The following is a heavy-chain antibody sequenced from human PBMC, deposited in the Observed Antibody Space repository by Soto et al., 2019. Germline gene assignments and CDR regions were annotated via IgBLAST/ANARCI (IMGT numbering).Heavy chain of an antibody. J-gene: IGHJ4*02. Sequence: WASVKVSCKASGGTFSSYAISWVRQAPGQGLEWMGGIIPIFGTANYAQKFQGRVTITADESTSTAYMELSSLRSEDTAVYYCARLRVDYYDSSGYYYPGGYFDYWGQGTLVTVSS. D-gene: IGHD3-22*01. CDR2: IIPIFGTA. CDR3: ARLRVDYYDSSGYYYPGGYFDY. CDR1: GGTFSSYA. V-gene: IGHV1-69*13.